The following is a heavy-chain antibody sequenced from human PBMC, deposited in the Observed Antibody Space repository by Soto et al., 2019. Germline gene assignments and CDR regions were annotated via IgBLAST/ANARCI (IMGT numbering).Heavy chain of an antibody. CDR3: ARDRGVRDV. Sequence: QVQLVQSGAEVKKPGASVKVSFKASGYTFTSYYMHWVRQAPGQGLEWMGWINPDSGVTYYPHKFQDRVTMTRDTSISTDYMELSRLTSDDTALYYCARDRGVRDVWGQGTPVIVSS. CDR2: INPDSGVT. CDR1: GYTFTSYY. V-gene: IGHV1-2*02. J-gene: IGHJ6*02. D-gene: IGHD2-8*01.